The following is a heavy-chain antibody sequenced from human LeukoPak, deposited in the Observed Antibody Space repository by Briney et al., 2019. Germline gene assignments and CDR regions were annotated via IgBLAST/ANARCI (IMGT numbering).Heavy chain of an antibody. D-gene: IGHD3-10*01. CDR2: INHSGIT. J-gene: IGHJ3*02. CDR1: GGSFSGYY. Sequence: PSETLSLTCAVYGGSFSGYYWSWIRQPPGKGLEWIGEINHSGITNYNPSLKSRVTISVDTSKNQFSLKLSSVTAADTAVYYCARSPIMVRGVIITVLSGDAFDIWGQGTMVTVSS. V-gene: IGHV4-34*01. CDR3: ARSPIMVRGVIITVLSGDAFDI.